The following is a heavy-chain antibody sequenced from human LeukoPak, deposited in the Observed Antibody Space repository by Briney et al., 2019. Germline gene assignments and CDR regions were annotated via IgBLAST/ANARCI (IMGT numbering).Heavy chain of an antibody. Sequence: GGSLRLSCAASGFTFSSYAMSWVRQAPGKGLEWVSAISGSGGSTYYADSVKGRFTISRDNSKNTLYLQMNSLRAEDTAVYYCAKVRQRYCSSNSCLSYYYYYYGMDVWGQGTTVTVSS. CDR2: ISGSGGST. V-gene: IGHV3-23*01. CDR3: AKVRQRYCSSNSCLSYYYYYYGMDV. J-gene: IGHJ6*02. CDR1: GFTFSSYA. D-gene: IGHD2-2*01.